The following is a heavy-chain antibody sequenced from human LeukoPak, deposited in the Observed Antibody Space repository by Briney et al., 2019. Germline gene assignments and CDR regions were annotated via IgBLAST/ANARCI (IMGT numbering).Heavy chain of an antibody. CDR1: GGSFSGYY. V-gene: IGHV4-34*01. CDR3: AREGITYYYDSSGYGSGGYFDY. J-gene: IGHJ4*02. CDR2: INHSGST. D-gene: IGHD3-22*01. Sequence: SETLSLTCAVYGGSFSGYYWSWIRQPPGKGLEWIGEINHSGSTNYNPSLKSRVTISVDTSKNQFSLKLSSVTAADTAVYYCAREGITYYYDSSGYGSGGYFDYWGQGTLVTVSS.